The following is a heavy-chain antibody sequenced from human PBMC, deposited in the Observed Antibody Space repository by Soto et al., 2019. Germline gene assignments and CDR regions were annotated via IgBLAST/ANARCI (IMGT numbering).Heavy chain of an antibody. J-gene: IGHJ6*02. CDR2: IIPFFHAA. Sequence: QVQLVQSGAEVKKPGSSVKVSCKASADTFSSSAFSWVRQAPGQGLEWMGGIIPFFHAANYAQRFQGRVTITVDESKRTVFMELSSLRSEDTALYYCARDLISNYHYSGMDVWGQGTTVTVSS. CDR1: ADTFSSSA. CDR3: ARDLISNYHYSGMDV. V-gene: IGHV1-69*01.